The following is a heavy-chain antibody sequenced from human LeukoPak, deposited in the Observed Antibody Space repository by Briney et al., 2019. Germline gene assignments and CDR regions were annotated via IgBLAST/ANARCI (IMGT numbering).Heavy chain of an antibody. CDR1: GFTFSTFW. CDR2: IRYDGSNK. CDR3: AKEGDYDYSNYGGYYFGY. J-gene: IGHJ4*02. V-gene: IGHV3-30*02. Sequence: PGGSLRLSCAASGFTFSTFWMSWVRQAPGKGLEWVAFIRYDGSNKYYADSVKGRFTISRDNSKNTLYLQMNSLRAEDTAVYYCAKEGDYDYSNYGGYYFGYWGQGTLVTVSS. D-gene: IGHD4-11*01.